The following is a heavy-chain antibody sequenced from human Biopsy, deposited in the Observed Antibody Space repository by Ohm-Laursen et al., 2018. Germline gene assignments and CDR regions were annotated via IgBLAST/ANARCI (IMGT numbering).Heavy chain of an antibody. V-gene: IGHV4-39*07. CDR2: IFYRGST. D-gene: IGHD3-22*01. J-gene: IGHJ5*02. CDR3: ARGDYFDSNGYFWFDP. Sequence: GTLSLTCNVSGGDINNYYWGWIRQPPGKGLEWIGSIFYRGSTHYKPSLKSRVNISVDTSKNQFSLKLNSVTAADTAVYYCARGDYFDSNGYFWFDPWGQGTLVTVSS. CDR1: GGDINNYY.